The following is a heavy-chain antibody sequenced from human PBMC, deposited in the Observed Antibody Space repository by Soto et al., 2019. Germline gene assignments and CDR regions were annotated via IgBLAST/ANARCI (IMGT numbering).Heavy chain of an antibody. CDR3: ARDIAYYDSSEDAFDI. CDR2: ISAYNGNT. V-gene: IGHV1-18*01. J-gene: IGHJ3*02. Sequence: ASVKVCCKASGYTFASYGISWVRQATGQGLEWMGWISAYNGNTNYAQKLQGRVTMTTDTSTSTAYMELRSLRSDDTAVYYCARDIAYYDSSEDAFDIWGQGTMVTVS. CDR1: GYTFASYG. D-gene: IGHD3-22*01.